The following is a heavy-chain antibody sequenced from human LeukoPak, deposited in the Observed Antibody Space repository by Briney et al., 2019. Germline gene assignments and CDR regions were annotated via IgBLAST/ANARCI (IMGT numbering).Heavy chain of an antibody. J-gene: IGHJ4*02. V-gene: IGHV1-46*01. CDR1: GYIFSNYG. D-gene: IGHD6-13*01. CDR2: INPSGGNT. CDR3: ARVLAAAGTGDY. Sequence: ASVKVSCKASGYIFSNYGIIWVRQAPGQGLEWMGIINPSGGNTNYAQKFQGRVTMTRDTSTGTVYMELSSLRSEDTAVYYCARVLAAAGTGDYWGQGTLVTVSS.